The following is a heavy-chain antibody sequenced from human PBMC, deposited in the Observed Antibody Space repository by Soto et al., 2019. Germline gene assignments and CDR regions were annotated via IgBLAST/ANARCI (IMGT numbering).Heavy chain of an antibody. D-gene: IGHD1-26*01. Sequence: PGGSLRLSSAGSGVIFGDAWLSWVRQAPGKGLEWVGRVKRKSDGETTDYAAPVTGRFTISRDDSKPTVYLQMNSLKIEDTGIYYCVAGSPFEYWGQGTLVTVSS. CDR3: VAGSPFEY. J-gene: IGHJ4*02. CDR2: VKRKSDGETT. V-gene: IGHV3-15*05. CDR1: GVIFGDAW.